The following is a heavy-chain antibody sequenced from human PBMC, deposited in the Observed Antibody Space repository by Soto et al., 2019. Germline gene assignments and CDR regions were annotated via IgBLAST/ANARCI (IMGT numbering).Heavy chain of an antibody. Sequence: EVQLVESGGGLVQPGGSLRLSCAASGFTVSSNYMSWVRQAPGKGLEWVSVIYSGGSTYYADSVKGRFTISRHNSKITLYLQMNSLRAEDTAVYYCARVRRSIFGVYYYYMDVWGKGTTVTVSS. V-gene: IGHV3-53*04. CDR1: GFTVSSNY. CDR3: ARVRRSIFGVYYYYMDV. D-gene: IGHD3-3*01. CDR2: IYSGGST. J-gene: IGHJ6*03.